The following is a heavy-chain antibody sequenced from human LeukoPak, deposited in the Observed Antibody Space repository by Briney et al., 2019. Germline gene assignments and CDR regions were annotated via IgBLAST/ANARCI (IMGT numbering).Heavy chain of an antibody. Sequence: PSETLSLTGTVSGGSISSSSYYWGWIRQPPGKGLEWIGSIYYSGSTYYNPSLKSRVTISVDTSNNQFSLKLSSVTAADTAVYYCARVKSITMIVVVIRDYYYMDVWGKGTTVTVSS. D-gene: IGHD3-22*01. CDR2: IYYSGST. J-gene: IGHJ6*03. CDR3: ARVKSITMIVVVIRDYYYMDV. V-gene: IGHV4-39*07. CDR1: GGSISSSSYY.